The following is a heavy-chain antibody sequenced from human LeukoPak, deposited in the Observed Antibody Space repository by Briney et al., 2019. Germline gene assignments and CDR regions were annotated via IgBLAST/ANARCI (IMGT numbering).Heavy chain of an antibody. V-gene: IGHV3-23*01. D-gene: IGHD3-9*01. J-gene: IGHJ5*02. CDR1: GFTVSSDF. CDR2: ISGSGGST. Sequence: GGSLRLSCAASGFTVSSDFVSWVRQAPGKGLEWVSAISGSGGSTYYADSVKGRFTISRDNSKNTLYLQMNSLRAEDTAVYYCAKTIFWPAARFDPWGQGTLVTVSS. CDR3: AKTIFWPAARFDP.